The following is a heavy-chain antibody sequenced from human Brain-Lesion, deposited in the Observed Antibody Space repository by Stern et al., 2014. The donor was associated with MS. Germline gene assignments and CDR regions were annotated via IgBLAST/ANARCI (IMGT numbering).Heavy chain of an antibody. CDR1: GYIFTGYY. V-gene: IGHV1-2*02. J-gene: IGHJ6*02. CDR3: ARDQRGITIFGVVTDYYYLGMDV. D-gene: IGHD3-3*01. CDR2: INPNTGGP. Sequence: QLVQSGAEVKKPGASVKVSCKTSGYIFTGYYIHWVRQAPGQGLEWMAWINPNTGGPKYAQKFQGRVTMSRDTSISTAYVELSSLTSDDTAVYYCARDQRGITIFGVVTDYYYLGMDVWGQGTTVTVSS.